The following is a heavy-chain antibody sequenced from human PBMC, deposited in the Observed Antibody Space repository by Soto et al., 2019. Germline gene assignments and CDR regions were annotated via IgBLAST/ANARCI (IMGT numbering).Heavy chain of an antibody. V-gene: IGHV1-18*01. Sequence: QVQLVQSGAEVKKPGASVKVSCKASGYTFTSYGISWVRQAPGQGLEWMGWISAYNGNTNYAQKLQGRVTMTTHTSTSTAYMELRSLGSDDTAVYYCARTGYCSGCSCYRHFDYWGQGTLVTVSS. J-gene: IGHJ4*02. D-gene: IGHD2-15*01. CDR2: ISAYNGNT. CDR1: GYTFTSYG. CDR3: ARTGYCSGCSCYRHFDY.